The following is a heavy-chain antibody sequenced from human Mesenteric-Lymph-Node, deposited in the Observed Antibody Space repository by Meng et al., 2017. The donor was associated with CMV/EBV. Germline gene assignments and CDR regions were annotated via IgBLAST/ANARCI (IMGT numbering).Heavy chain of an antibody. J-gene: IGHJ4*02. CDR2: VDSAGSGT. CDR1: GFTFSSDW. D-gene: IGHD4-17*01. Sequence: GESLKISCAASGFTFSSDWMHWVRQAPGKGLMWVARVDSAGSGTSYADSVKGRFTISRDNARNTLYLQMNSLRAEDTAVYYCATVFDYWGQGTLVTVSS. V-gene: IGHV3-74*01. CDR3: ATVFDY.